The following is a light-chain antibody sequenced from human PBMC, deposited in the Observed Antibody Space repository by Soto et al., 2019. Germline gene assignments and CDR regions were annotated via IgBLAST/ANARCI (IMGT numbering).Light chain of an antibody. J-gene: IGLJ2*01. V-gene: IGLV1-44*01. CDR1: STNIGSHT. Sequence: QSVLTQPPSASGTPGQRVTISCSGSSTNIGSHTVNWYQQVPGTAPKLLIYSSNLRPSGVPDRFSGSKSGTSASLAISGLQSEDEAAYCCAAWDASLNGVVFGGGTKLTVL. CDR2: SSN. CDR3: AAWDASLNGVV.